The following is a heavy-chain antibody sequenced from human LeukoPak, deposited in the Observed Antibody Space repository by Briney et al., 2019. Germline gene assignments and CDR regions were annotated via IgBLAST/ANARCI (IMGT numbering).Heavy chain of an antibody. CDR1: GGSISSYY. D-gene: IGHD3-16*01. V-gene: IGHV4-39*01. J-gene: IGHJ3*02. CDR3: ARTALGGDRAFDI. Sequence: PSETLSLTCTVSGGSISSYYWGWIRQPPGKGLEWIGSIYYSGSTYYNPSLESRVTISVDTSKNQFSLKLSSVTAADTAVYYCARTALGGDRAFDIWGQGTMVTVSS. CDR2: IYYSGST.